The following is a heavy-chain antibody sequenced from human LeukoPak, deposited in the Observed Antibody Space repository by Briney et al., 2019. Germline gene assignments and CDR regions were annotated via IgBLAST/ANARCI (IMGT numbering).Heavy chain of an antibody. V-gene: IGHV4-61*02. J-gene: IGHJ4*02. Sequence: SQTLSLTCTVSGDSISNHTSYWTWIRQPAGKGLEWIGRIYASTSTSYNPSLKSRVSISIDTSKNQFSLRLTSVTAADTAVYYCARQTGSGLFILPGGQGTLVTVSS. CDR3: ARQTGSGLFILP. CDR1: GDSISNHTSY. D-gene: IGHD3/OR15-3a*01. CDR2: IYASTST.